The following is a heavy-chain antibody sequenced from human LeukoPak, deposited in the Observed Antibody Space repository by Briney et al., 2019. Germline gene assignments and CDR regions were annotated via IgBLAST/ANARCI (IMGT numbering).Heavy chain of an antibody. Sequence: ASVKVSCKASGYTFTSSDINWVRQATGQGLEWMGWMNPDSGNTGYAQKFQGRVTMTRNTSISTAYMELSSLRSEDTAVYYCAREGYYYGSGSYSYGYWGQGTLVTVSS. J-gene: IGHJ4*02. V-gene: IGHV1-8*01. CDR1: GYTFTSSD. CDR2: MNPDSGNT. D-gene: IGHD3-10*01. CDR3: AREGYYYGSGSYSYGY.